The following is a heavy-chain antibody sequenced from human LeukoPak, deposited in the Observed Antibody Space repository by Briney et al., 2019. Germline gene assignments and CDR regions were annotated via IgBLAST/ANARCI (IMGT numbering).Heavy chain of an antibody. CDR2: IIPILGIA. Sequence: SVKVSCKASGGTFSSYAISWVRQAPGQGLEWMGRIIPILGIANYAQEFQGRVTITADKSTSTAYMELSSLRSEDTAVYYCASQSPDIVATTTYCSGGSCQETYYYGMDVWGQGTTVTVSS. CDR3: ASQSPDIVATTTYCSGGSCQETYYYGMDV. CDR1: GGTFSSYA. D-gene: IGHD2-15*01. J-gene: IGHJ6*02. V-gene: IGHV1-69*04.